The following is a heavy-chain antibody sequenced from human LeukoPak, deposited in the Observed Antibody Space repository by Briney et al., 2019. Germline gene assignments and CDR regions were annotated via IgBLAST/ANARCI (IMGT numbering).Heavy chain of an antibody. Sequence: ASVKVSCKVSGYTLTELSMHWVRQAPGKGLEWMGGFDPEDGETIYARKFQGRVTMTEDTSTDTAYMELSSLRSEDTAVYYCATAPPSVRYDSSGYIYWGQGTLVTVSS. CDR2: FDPEDGET. CDR1: GYTLTELS. J-gene: IGHJ4*02. D-gene: IGHD3-22*01. CDR3: ATAPPSVRYDSSGYIY. V-gene: IGHV1-24*01.